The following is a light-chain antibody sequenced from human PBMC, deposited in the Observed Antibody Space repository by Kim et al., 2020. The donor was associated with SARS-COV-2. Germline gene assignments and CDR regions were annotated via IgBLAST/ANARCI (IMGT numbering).Light chain of an antibody. CDR3: QQNSETPLT. CDR1: RTIYSY. J-gene: IGKJ4*01. CDR2: TAS. V-gene: IGKV1-39*01. Sequence: DAQMIQSPSSLSASVGDRVTITCRTSRTIYSYLNWYQQKPGKAPKLLIYTASSLQSGVTSRFSGSGSGTDFTLTISSLQPGDVATYYCQQNSETPLTFGGGTKVDIK.